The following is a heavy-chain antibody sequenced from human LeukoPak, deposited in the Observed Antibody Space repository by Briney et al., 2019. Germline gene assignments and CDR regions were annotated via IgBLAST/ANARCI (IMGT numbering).Heavy chain of an antibody. V-gene: IGHV1-18*01. Sequence: ASVKVSCNASGYTFSSYGISWGRQAPGQGLEWMGWISGYNGNTNYAQNLQGRVTMTTDTSTSTAYMELRSLRSDDTAVYYCARGLFGGYFDYWGQGTLVTVSS. J-gene: IGHJ4*02. CDR2: ISGYNGNT. CDR3: ARGLFGGYFDY. CDR1: GYTFSSYG. D-gene: IGHD3-10*01.